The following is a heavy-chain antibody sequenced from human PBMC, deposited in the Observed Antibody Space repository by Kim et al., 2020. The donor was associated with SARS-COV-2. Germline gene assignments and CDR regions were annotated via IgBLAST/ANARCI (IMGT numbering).Heavy chain of an antibody. Sequence: YADSVKGRFTISRDNAKNTLYLQMNRLRAEDTAVYYCAIYYYDSSGYLDYWGQGTLVTVSS. J-gene: IGHJ4*02. CDR3: AIYYYDSSGYLDY. V-gene: IGHV3-74*01. D-gene: IGHD3-22*01.